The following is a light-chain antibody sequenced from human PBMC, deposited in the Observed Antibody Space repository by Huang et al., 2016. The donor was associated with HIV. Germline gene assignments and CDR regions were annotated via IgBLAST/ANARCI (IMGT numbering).Light chain of an antibody. CDR1: RSVSTT. CDR2: ESS. Sequence: EIVMTQSPATLSVSTGQRVTLSCRATRSVSTTLAWYQQRHGQAPRLLIYESSTRAPGIPARFSGSGSGTDFSLTISSLQSEDFALYYCHQYNNWLLSFVGGTRV. J-gene: IGKJ4*01. V-gene: IGKV3-15*01. CDR3: HQYNNWLLS.